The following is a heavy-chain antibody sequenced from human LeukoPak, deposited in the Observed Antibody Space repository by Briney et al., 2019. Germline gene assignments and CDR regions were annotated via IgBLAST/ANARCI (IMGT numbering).Heavy chain of an antibody. J-gene: IGHJ6*02. CDR1: GGSISSYY. CDR2: IYYSGST. CDR3: ARDPYFYYYGSGSYSYYYYYGMDV. D-gene: IGHD3-10*01. Sequence: SETLSLTCTVSGGSISSYYWSWIRQPPGKGLEWIGYIYYSGSTNYNPSLKSRVTISVDTSKNQFSLKLSSVTAADTAVYYCARDPYFYYYGSGSYSYYYYYGMDVWGQGTTVTVSS. V-gene: IGHV4-59*01.